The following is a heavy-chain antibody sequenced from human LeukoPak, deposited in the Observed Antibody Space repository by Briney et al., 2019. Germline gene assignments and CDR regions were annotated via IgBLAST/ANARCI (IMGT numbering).Heavy chain of an antibody. CDR1: GFTFSSYG. CDR2: ISSSSSTI. Sequence: GGSLRLSCIASGFTFSSYGMHWVRQAPGKGLEWVSYISSSSSTIYYADSVKGRFTISRDNAKNSLYLQMNSLRAEDTAVYYCARSAKGGGSVPAAMYYWGQGTLVTVSS. D-gene: IGHD2-2*01. V-gene: IGHV3-48*01. J-gene: IGHJ4*02. CDR3: ARSAKGGGSVPAAMYY.